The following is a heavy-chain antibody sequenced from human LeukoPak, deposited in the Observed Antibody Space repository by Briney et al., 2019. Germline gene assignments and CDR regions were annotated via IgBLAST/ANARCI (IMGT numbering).Heavy chain of an antibody. D-gene: IGHD3-10*01. V-gene: IGHV4-34*01. Sequence: SETLSLTCAVYGGSFSGYYWSWIRQPPGKGLEWIGEINHSGSTNYNPSLKSRVTISVDTSKNQFSLKLSSVTAAGTAVYYCARGRGFFDYWGQGTLVTVSS. CDR1: GGSFSGYY. CDR3: ARGRGFFDY. CDR2: INHSGST. J-gene: IGHJ4*02.